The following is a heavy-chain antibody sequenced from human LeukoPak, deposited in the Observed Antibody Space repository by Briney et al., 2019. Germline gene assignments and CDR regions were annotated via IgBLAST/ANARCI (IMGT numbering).Heavy chain of an antibody. V-gene: IGHV3-7*01. J-gene: IGHJ4*02. CDR3: ARDPLAYCGGDCYSYYFDY. Sequence: GGSLRLSCAASGFTFSSYWMSWVRQAPGKGLEWVANIKQDGSEKYYVDSVKGRFTISRDNAKNSLYLQMNSLRAEDTAVYYCARDPLAYCGGDCYSYYFDYWGQGTLVTVSS. CDR2: IKQDGSEK. CDR1: GFTFSSYW. D-gene: IGHD2-21*02.